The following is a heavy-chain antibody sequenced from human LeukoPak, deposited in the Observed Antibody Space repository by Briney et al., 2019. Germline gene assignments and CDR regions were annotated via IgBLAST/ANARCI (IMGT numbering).Heavy chain of an antibody. D-gene: IGHD3-3*01. J-gene: IGHJ4*02. V-gene: IGHV1-46*02. Sequence: ASVTVSFTASGYTFNIYYMHWVRQAPRQGLEWMGIINPSGGSTRYTQKFHDRITVTRDTSTSTVYRELSSLRSEDTAVYYCERSVTIFGVATLGYWGQGTPVTVSS. CDR3: ERSVTIFGVATLGY. CDR2: INPSGGST. CDR1: GYTFNIYY.